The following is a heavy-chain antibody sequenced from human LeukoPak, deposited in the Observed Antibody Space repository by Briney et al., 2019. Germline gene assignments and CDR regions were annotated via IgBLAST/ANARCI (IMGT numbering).Heavy chain of an antibody. CDR3: ARVRTFIAAAGEDDDAFDI. CDR2: ISWNSGSI. J-gene: IGHJ3*02. D-gene: IGHD6-13*01. V-gene: IGHV3-9*01. Sequence: PGRSLRLSCAASGFTFDDYAMHWVRQAPGKGLEWVSDISWNSGSIGYADSVKGRFTISRDNAKNSLYLQMNSLRAEDTAVYYCARVRTFIAAAGEDDDAFDIWGQGTMVTVSS. CDR1: GFTFDDYA.